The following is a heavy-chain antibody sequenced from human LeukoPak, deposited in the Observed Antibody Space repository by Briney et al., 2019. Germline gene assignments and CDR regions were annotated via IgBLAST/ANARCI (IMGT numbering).Heavy chain of an antibody. CDR1: GFTFSSYT. CDR2: ITTSDGNT. Sequence: GGSLRLSCAASGFTFSSYTMSWVRQAPGKGLEWVSTITTSDGNTYYADSVKGRFTVSRDNSKNTLYLQMNSLRAEDTAIYYCAKRFRGSSGLYYFDYWGQGTLVTVSS. CDR3: AKRFRGSSGLYYFDY. V-gene: IGHV3-23*01. J-gene: IGHJ4*02. D-gene: IGHD6-13*01.